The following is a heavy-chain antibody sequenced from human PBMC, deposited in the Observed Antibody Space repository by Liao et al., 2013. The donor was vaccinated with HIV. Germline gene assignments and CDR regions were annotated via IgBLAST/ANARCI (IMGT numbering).Heavy chain of an antibody. CDR1: GVSIRNTAYS. J-gene: IGHJ3*02. Sequence: QLQLQESGSGLVKPSQTLSLTCDVSGVSIRNTAYSWSWIRQPPGKGLEWIGYIYQTGTTSYTPSLKSRVTISVDTSKNQFSLKLSSVTAADTAVYYCAREAPLAADPLRLGEDDAFDIWGQGTMVTVSS. CDR3: AREAPLAADPLRLGEDDAFDI. V-gene: IGHV4-30-2*01. CDR2: IYQTGTT. D-gene: IGHD3-16*01.